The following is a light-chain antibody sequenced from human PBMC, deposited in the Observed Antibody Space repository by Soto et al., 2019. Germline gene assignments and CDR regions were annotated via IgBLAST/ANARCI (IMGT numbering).Light chain of an antibody. CDR2: DAS. CDR3: QQRSNWSSFT. Sequence: EILLTQSPATLSLSPGERATLSCRASQSVRSYLAWYQQKPGQAPRLLIYDASNRATGIPARFSGSGSGTDFTLTISILEPEDFAVYDCQQRSNWSSFTFGHGTKVDIK. J-gene: IGKJ3*01. CDR1: QSVRSY. V-gene: IGKV3-11*01.